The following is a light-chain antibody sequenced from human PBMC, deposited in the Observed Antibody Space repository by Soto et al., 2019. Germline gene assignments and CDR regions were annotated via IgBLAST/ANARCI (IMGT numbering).Light chain of an antibody. V-gene: IGKV1-17*03. CDR3: LQHNSYPGK. Sequence: DIQMTQSPSAMSASVVDRVTITCRASQGISNFLAWFQQKPGKVPKRLIYAASSLQSGVQSSFSGSGSWTEFTLTITSLQPEYFATYDCLQHNSYPGKSGQWTKVKIK. J-gene: IGKJ1*01. CDR2: AAS. CDR1: QGISNF.